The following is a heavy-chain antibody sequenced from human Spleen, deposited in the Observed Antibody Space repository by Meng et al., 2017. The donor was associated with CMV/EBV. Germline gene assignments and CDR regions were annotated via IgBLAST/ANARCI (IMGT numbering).Heavy chain of an antibody. CDR1: GFTFSSYA. J-gene: IGHJ4*02. CDR3: ARDLLMATTPFGY. D-gene: IGHD5-24*01. CDR2: ISYDGSNK. Sequence: QVQLVESGXXXXXPXGSXRASCAASGFTFSSYAMHWVRQAPGKGLEWVAVISYDGSNKYYADSVKGRFTISRDNSKNTLYLQMNSLRAEDTAVYYCARDLLMATTPFGYWGQGTLVTVSS. V-gene: IGHV3-30-3*01.